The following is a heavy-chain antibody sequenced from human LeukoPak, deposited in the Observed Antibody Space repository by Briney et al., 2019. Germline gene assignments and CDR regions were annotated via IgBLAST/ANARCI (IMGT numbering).Heavy chain of an antibody. CDR2: ISYDGSNK. Sequence: GRSLRLSCAASGFTFSSYGMHWVRQAPGKGLEWVAVISYDGSNKYYADSVKGRFTISRDNSKNTLYLQMNSLRAEDTAVYYCAKLLTTVEDDAFDIWGQGTMVTVSS. CDR3: AKLLTTVEDDAFDI. CDR1: GFTFSSYG. J-gene: IGHJ3*02. D-gene: IGHD4-23*01. V-gene: IGHV3-30*18.